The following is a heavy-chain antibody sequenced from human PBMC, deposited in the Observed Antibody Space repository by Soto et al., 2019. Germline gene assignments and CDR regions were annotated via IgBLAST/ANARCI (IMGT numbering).Heavy chain of an antibody. D-gene: IGHD6-6*01. V-gene: IGHV4-30-4*01. J-gene: IGHJ5*02. CDR1: GGSISSGDYY. Sequence: PSETLSLTCTVSGGSISSGDYYWSWIRQPPGKGLEWIGYIYYSGSTYYNPSLKSRVTISVDTSKNQFSLKLSSVTAADTAVYYCARGSSSAWFDPWGQGTLVTVSS. CDR2: IYYSGST. CDR3: ARGSSSAWFDP.